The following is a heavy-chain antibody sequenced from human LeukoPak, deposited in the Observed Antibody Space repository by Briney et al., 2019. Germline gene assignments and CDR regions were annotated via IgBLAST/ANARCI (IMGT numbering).Heavy chain of an antibody. CDR3: AVTYYDILTGYYDAFDI. D-gene: IGHD3-9*01. Sequence: GESLQISCKGSGYSFTSYRIGWVRQMPGKGLEWMGIIYPGDSDTRYSPSFQGQVTISADKSISTAYLQWSSLKASDTAMYYCAVTYYDILTGYYDAFDIWGQGTMVTVSS. V-gene: IGHV5-51*01. J-gene: IGHJ3*02. CDR1: GYSFTSYR. CDR2: IYPGDSDT.